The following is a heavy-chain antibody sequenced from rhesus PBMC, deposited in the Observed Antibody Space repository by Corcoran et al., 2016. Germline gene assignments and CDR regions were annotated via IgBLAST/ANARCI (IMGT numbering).Heavy chain of an antibody. CDR1: GGSISSNY. CDR2: ITGSGGTT. V-gene: IGHV4-173*01. J-gene: IGHJ4*01. Sequence: QLQLQESGPGLVKPSEPLSLTCAVSGGSISSNYWSWIRQPPGKGLEWSGRITGSGGTTNYNPSLKSRVTISTDTSKNQFSLKLSAVTAADMAVYYCARDEDDYGDLDYWGQGVLVTVSS. D-gene: IGHD3-9*01. CDR3: ARDEDDYGDLDY.